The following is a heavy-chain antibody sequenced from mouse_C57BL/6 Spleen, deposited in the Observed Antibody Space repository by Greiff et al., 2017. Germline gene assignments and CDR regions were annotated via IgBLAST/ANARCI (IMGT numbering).Heavy chain of an antibody. J-gene: IGHJ2*01. Sequence: VQLQQSGAELVKPGASVKISCKASGYAFSSYGMNWVKQRPGKGLEWIGQIYPGDGDTNYNGKSKGKATLTADKAYSTAYMQLSSLTSEDSAVYVCERGDIYYYDSSPFDYWGQGTTLTVSS. CDR2: IYPGDGDT. V-gene: IGHV1-80*01. D-gene: IGHD1-1*01. CDR3: ERGDIYYYDSSPFDY. CDR1: GYAFSSYG.